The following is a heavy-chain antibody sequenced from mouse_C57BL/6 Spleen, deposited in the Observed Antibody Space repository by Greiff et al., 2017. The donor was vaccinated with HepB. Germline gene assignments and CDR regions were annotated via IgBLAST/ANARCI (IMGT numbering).Heavy chain of an antibody. CDR3: ARTTMVLRYFDV. J-gene: IGHJ1*03. V-gene: IGHV1-4*01. Sequence: QVQLQQSGAELARPGASVKMSCKASGYTFTSYTMHWVKQRPGQGLEWIGYINPSSGYTKYNQKFKDKATLTADKSSSTAYMQLSSLTSEDSAVYYCARTTMVLRYFDVWGTGTTVTVSS. CDR2: INPSSGYT. D-gene: IGHD2-1*01. CDR1: GYTFTSYT.